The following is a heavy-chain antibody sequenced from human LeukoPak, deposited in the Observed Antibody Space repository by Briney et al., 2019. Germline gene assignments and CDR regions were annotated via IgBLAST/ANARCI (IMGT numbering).Heavy chain of an antibody. D-gene: IGHD2/OR15-2a*01. Sequence: GRSLRLSCAASGFTFDEYAMHWVRQAPGKGLEWVSGISWNSGNIGYADSVKGRFTISRDNAKNSLYLQMNSLGAEDTAVYYCAKDPDFIFPSMDVWGQGTTVTVSS. CDR2: ISWNSGNI. CDR1: GFTFDEYA. J-gene: IGHJ6*02. CDR3: AKDPDFIFPSMDV. V-gene: IGHV3-9*01.